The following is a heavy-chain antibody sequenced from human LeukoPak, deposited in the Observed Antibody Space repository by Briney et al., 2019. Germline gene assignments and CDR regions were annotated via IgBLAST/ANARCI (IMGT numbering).Heavy chain of an antibody. Sequence: SETLSLTCTVSGGSISSYYWSWIRQPPGKGLEWIGYFYYSGSTSYNPSLKSRVTISVDTSKNQFSLKLSSVTAADTAVYYCAREAVTTGYYYYYMDVWGKGTTVTVSS. D-gene: IGHD4-11*01. CDR3: AREAVTTGYYYYYMDV. J-gene: IGHJ6*03. V-gene: IGHV4-59*01. CDR1: GGSISSYY. CDR2: FYYSGST.